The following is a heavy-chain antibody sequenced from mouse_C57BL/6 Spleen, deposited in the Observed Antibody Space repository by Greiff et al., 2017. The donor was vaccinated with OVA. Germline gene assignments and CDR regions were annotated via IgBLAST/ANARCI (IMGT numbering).Heavy chain of an antibody. CDR2: INPSSGYT. CDR1: GYTFTSNW. CDR3: ASYDYDRAYYAMDY. J-gene: IGHJ4*01. D-gene: IGHD2-4*01. Sequence: QVQLKESGAELAKPGASVKLSCKASGYTFTSNWMHWVKQRPGQGLEWIGYINPSSGYTKYNQKFKDKATLTADKSSSTAYMQLSSLTYEDSAVYYCASYDYDRAYYAMDYWGQGTSVTVSS. V-gene: IGHV1-7*01.